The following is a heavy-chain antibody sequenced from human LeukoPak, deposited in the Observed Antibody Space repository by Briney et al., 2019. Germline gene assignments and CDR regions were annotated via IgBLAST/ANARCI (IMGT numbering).Heavy chain of an antibody. CDR1: GGSISSSNW. CDR2: IYHSGST. J-gene: IGHJ2*01. CDR3: ARDRVVRGWYFDL. Sequence: SETLSLTCAVSGGSISSSNWWSWVRQPPGKGLEWIGEIYHSGSTDYNPSLKSRVTMSVDKSKNQFSLKLRSVTAADTAVYYCARDRVVRGWYFDLWGRGTLDTVSS. V-gene: IGHV4-4*02. D-gene: IGHD3-10*01.